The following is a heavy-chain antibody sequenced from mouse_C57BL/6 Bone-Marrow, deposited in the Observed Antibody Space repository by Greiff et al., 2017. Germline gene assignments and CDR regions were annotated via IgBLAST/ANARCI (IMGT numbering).Heavy chain of an antibody. Sequence: DVMLVESGGDLVKPGGSLKLSCAASGFTFSSYGMSWVRQTPDKRLGWVATISSGGSYTYYPDSVKGRFTISRDNAKNTLYLQMSSLKSEDTAMYYCARRGYSYAMDYWGQGTSVTVSS. CDR3: ARRGYSYAMDY. CDR1: GFTFSSYG. CDR2: ISSGGSYT. D-gene: IGHD2-3*01. J-gene: IGHJ4*01. V-gene: IGHV5-6*02.